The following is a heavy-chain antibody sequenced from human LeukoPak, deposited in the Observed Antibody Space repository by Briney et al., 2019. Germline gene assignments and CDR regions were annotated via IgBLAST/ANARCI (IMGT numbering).Heavy chain of an antibody. V-gene: IGHV1-18*01. CDR3: VRDLRFSDFGSSSWSDVFDI. J-gene: IGHJ3*02. CDR2: ISAYIGNT. Sequence: GASVKVSCKASGYTFTTYGISWVRQAPGQGLEWMGWISAYIGNTYYAQKFQGRATMTTDTSTSTAYMELRSLRSDDTAVYYCVRDLRFSDFGSSSWSDVFDIWGQGTMVTVSS. D-gene: IGHD6-13*01. CDR1: GYTFTTYG.